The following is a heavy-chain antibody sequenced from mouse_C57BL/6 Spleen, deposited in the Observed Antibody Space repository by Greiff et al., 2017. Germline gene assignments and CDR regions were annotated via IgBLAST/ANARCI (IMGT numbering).Heavy chain of an antibody. CDR2: IWTGGGT. D-gene: IGHD1-1*01. Sequence: QVQLKESGPGLVAPSQSLSITCTVSGFSLTSYAISWVRQPPGKGLEWLGVIWTGGGTNYNSALKSRLSISKDNSKSQVFLKMNSLQTDDTARYYCARNYYGSSYSEWYFDVWGTGTTVTVSS. CDR3: ARNYYGSSYSEWYFDV. J-gene: IGHJ1*03. V-gene: IGHV2-9-1*01. CDR1: GFSLTSYA.